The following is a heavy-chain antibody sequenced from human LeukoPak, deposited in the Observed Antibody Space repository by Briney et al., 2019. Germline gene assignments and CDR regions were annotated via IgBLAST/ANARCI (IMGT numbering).Heavy chain of an antibody. CDR2: IIPIFGTA. CDR1: VGTFSSYA. J-gene: IGHJ5*02. CDR3: ARGGYDSWFDP. V-gene: IGHV1-69*13. D-gene: IGHD5-12*01. Sequence: SVKVSCKASVGTFSSYAISWVRQAPGQGLEWVGGIIPIFGTANYAQKCQGGVTITADESTSTAYMELSSLRSEDTAVYYCARGGYDSWFDPWGQGTLVTVSS.